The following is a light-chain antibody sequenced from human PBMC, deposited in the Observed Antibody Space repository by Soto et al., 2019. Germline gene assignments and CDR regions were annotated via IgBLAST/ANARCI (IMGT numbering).Light chain of an antibody. CDR1: RSNIGDNY. V-gene: IGLV1-51*01. J-gene: IGLJ1*01. CDR3: GTWDNSLSAYV. Sequence: QSVLTQPPSVSAASGQKVTISCSGSRSNIGDNYVSWYQLLPGAAPKLLISDNERRPSGIPDRFSGSKSGTTATLAIAGIQTEEEAEYYCGTWDNSLSAYVCAAGTKVTV. CDR2: DNE.